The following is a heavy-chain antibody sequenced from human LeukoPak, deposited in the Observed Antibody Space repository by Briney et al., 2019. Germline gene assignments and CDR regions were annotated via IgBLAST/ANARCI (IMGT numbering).Heavy chain of an antibody. D-gene: IGHD6-19*01. CDR1: GFTFSAYS. V-gene: IGHV3-48*01. CDR2: IGSSSSTI. Sequence: GGSLRLSCAASGFTFSAYSMNWVRQASGKGLEWVSYIGSSSSTIYYADSVKGRFTISRDNAKNSLYLQMNSLRAEDTAVYYCARSSSVWYEIGEYWGQGTLVAVSS. J-gene: IGHJ4*02. CDR3: ARSSSVWYEIGEY.